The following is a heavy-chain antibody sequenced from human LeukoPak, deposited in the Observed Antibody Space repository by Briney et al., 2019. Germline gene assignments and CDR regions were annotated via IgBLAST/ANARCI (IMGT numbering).Heavy chain of an antibody. Sequence: SETLSLTCTVSGGSISSYYWSWIRQPPGKGLEWIGYIYYSGSTNYNPSLKSRVTISVDTSKNQFTLNLSSVTAADTAVYYCARGGGYSGYDFGYWGQGSLVTVSS. D-gene: IGHD5-12*01. V-gene: IGHV4-59*01. CDR2: IYYSGST. J-gene: IGHJ4*02. CDR1: GGSISSYY. CDR3: ARGGGYSGYDFGY.